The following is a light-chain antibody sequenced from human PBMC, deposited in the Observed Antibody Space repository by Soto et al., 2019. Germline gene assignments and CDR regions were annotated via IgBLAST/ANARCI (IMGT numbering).Light chain of an antibody. V-gene: IGKV3-15*01. J-gene: IGKJ1*01. CDR2: DAS. Sequence: ILMTQSPATLSVSPGERATLSCRASQSVSNNLASYQQKPGQAPSLLIYDASTMATAIPARFSGSVSGTDFTLTIGGLQSEDFAVYYCQQYNIWPPWTFGQGTKVEVK. CDR1: QSVSNN. CDR3: QQYNIWPPWT.